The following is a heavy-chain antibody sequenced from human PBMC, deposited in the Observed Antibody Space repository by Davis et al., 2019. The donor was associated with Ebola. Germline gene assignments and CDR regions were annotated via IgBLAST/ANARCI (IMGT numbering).Heavy chain of an antibody. CDR3: ARMYYDSSGYSHDAFDI. CDR2: INPNDGRT. D-gene: IGHD3-22*01. V-gene: IGHV1-46*03. Sequence: ASVKVSCKASGYTFTNYYMHWVRQAPGQGLEWMGMINPNDGRTIYAQKFQGRVTMTTDTSTSTAYMELRSLRSDDTAVYYCARMYYDSSGYSHDAFDIWGQGTMVTVSS. CDR1: GYTFTNYY. J-gene: IGHJ3*02.